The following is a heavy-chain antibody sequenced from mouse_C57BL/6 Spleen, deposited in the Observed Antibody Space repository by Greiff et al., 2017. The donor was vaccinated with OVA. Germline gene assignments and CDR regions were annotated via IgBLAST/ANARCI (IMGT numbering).Heavy chain of an antibody. CDR1: GFTFTDYG. V-gene: IGHV5-17*01. CDR2: ISSGSSTI. CDR3: ARACYSGSGCFAY. J-gene: IGHJ2*01. D-gene: IGHD1-1*01. Sequence: EVKLVESGGGLVKPGGSLTLSCAVSGFTFTDYGMHWFRQAPEKGLVWVAYISSGSSTIYYAATVKGRITICRDNAKNTLFLQMTSLRSEDTAMYYCARACYSGSGCFAYWGQGTTLTVSA.